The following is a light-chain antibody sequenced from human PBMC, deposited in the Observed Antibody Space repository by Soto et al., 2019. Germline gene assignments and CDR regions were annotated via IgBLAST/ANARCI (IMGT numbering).Light chain of an antibody. CDR1: QSVSSN. V-gene: IGKV3-15*01. CDR2: DAS. Sequence: EIVMTQSPGTLSVSPGERATLSCRASQSVSSNLAWYQQKPGQAPRLLIYDASTRATGIPARFSGSGSGTEFTLTISSLQSEDFAVYYCQQYNNWLSWTFGQGTKVDIK. CDR3: QQYNNWLSWT. J-gene: IGKJ1*01.